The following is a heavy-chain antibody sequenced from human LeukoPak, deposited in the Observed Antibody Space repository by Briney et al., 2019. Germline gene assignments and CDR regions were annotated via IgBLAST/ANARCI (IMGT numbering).Heavy chain of an antibody. CDR3: ARTTMVRGTYYMDV. V-gene: IGHV4-34*01. CDR2: INYSGST. D-gene: IGHD3-10*01. CDR1: GGSFSGYY. Sequence: PSETLSLTCAVYGGSFSGYYWSWIRQPPGKGLEWIGEINYSGSTNYNPSLKSRVTISVDTSKNQFSLKLSSVTAADTAVYYCARTTMVRGTYYMDVWGKGTTVTVSS. J-gene: IGHJ6*03.